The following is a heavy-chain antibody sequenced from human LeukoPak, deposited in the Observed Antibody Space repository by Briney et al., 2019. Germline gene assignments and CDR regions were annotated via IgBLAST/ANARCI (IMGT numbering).Heavy chain of an antibody. CDR1: NGSFSGFY. Sequence: PSETLSLTCAVYNGSFSGFYWTWLRQPPGKGLEWIGEIHHSGTTNYNPSLKSRVIISSDTSKSQFSLNLSSVTAADTAVYYCARGGLTTPFDYWGQGTLVTVSS. CDR2: IHHSGTT. V-gene: IGHV4-34*01. J-gene: IGHJ4*02. D-gene: IGHD4-11*01. CDR3: ARGGLTTPFDY.